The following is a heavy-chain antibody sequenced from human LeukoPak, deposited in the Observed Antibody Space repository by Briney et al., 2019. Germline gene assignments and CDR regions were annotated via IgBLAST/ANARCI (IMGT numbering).Heavy chain of an antibody. J-gene: IGHJ4*02. CDR1: GFTVTSNH. Sequence: PGGSLRLSCAASGFTVTSNHMSWVRQAPGKGLEWVSVINSGGNTYYADSVKGRFTISRDNSKNTLYLQMNSLRAEDSAVYYCARDLAYYASGKQNYWGQGTLVTVPS. CDR2: INSGGNT. V-gene: IGHV3-66*01. D-gene: IGHD3-10*01. CDR3: ARDLAYYASGKQNY.